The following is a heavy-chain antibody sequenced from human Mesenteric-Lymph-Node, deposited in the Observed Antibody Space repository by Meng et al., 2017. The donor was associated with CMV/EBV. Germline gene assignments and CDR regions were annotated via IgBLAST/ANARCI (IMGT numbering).Heavy chain of an antibody. CDR2: IYYSGST. Sequence: SETLSLTCTVSGGSISSSSYYWGWNRQPPGKGLEWIGSIYYSGSTYYNPSLKSRVTISVDTSKNQFSLKLSSVTAADTAVYYCARDYYDSSGLSGDFDYWGQGTLVTVSS. CDR3: ARDYYDSSGLSGDFDY. CDR1: GGSISSSSYY. D-gene: IGHD3-22*01. J-gene: IGHJ4*02. V-gene: IGHV4-39*07.